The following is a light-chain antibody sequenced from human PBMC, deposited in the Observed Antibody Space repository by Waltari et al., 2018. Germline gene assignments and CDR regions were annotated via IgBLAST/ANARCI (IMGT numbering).Light chain of an antibody. J-gene: IGLJ3*02. CDR3: SLYMGSGIWV. CDR1: SGSLSRTSY. CDR2: KGS. Sequence: QPVVTQEPSLSVSPGGTVTLTCALSSGSLSRTSYSPWYQQTPGQAPRTLVYKGSSRSYGVSDRFSGSVLGNKAALTITGAQADDESDYYCSLYMGSGIWVFGGGTKLTVL. V-gene: IGLV8-61*01.